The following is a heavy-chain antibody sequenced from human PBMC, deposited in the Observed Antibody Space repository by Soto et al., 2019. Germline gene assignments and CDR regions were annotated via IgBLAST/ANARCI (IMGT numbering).Heavy chain of an antibody. CDR1: GFRFSDHS. CDR2: ISSNGAIT. Sequence: LVESGGGLVHPGGSLRLSCEGSGFRFSDHSMNWVRQAPGKGLQWISYISSNGAITYYADSVKVRFTVSRNNANNALFQQMNSLRDYDTATYYCARLHKRSLVTAWGQGARVTVSS. D-gene: IGHD2-21*02. CDR3: ARLHKRSLVTA. J-gene: IGHJ4*02. V-gene: IGHV3-48*02.